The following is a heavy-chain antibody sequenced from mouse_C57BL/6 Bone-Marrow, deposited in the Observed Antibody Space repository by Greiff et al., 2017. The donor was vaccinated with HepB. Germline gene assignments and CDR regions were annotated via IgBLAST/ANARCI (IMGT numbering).Heavy chain of an antibody. J-gene: IGHJ3*01. CDR3: ARISTGTSRGFAY. D-gene: IGHD4-1*02. CDR2: INPNNGGT. Sequence: VQLKESGPELVKPGASVKIPCKASGYTFTDYNMDWVKQSHGKSLEWIGDINPNNGGTIYNQKFKGKATLTVDKSSSTAYMELRSLTSEDTAVYYCARISTGTSRGFAYWGQGTLVTVSA. V-gene: IGHV1-18*01. CDR1: GYTFTDYN.